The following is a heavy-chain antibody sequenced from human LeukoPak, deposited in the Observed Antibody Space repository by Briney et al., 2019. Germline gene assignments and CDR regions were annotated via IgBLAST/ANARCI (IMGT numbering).Heavy chain of an antibody. Sequence: PGGSLRLSCAASGFTFSSYAMSWVRQAPGKGLEWVSAISGSGGSTYYADSVKGRFTISRDNSKNTLYLQMNSLRAEDTAVYYCARGERAGTTLYYYYYYYMDVWGKGTTVTVSS. CDR1: GFTFSSYA. D-gene: IGHD1-1*01. CDR2: ISGSGGST. V-gene: IGHV3-23*01. J-gene: IGHJ6*03. CDR3: ARGERAGTTLYYYYYYYMDV.